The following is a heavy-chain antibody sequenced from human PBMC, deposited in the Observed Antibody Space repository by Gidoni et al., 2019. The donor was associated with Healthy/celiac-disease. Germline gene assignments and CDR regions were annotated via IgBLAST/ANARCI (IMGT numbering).Heavy chain of an antibody. V-gene: IGHV3-21*01. J-gene: IGHJ6*02. CDR2: ISSSSSYI. Sequence: EVQLVESGGGLVKPGGSLRLSCAASGFTFSSYSMNWVRQAPGKGLEWFSSISSSSSYIYYADSVKGRFTISRDNAKNSLYLQMNSLRAEDTAVYYCARDLVAVAGTDYYYGMDVWGQGTTVTVSS. CDR1: GFTFSSYS. CDR3: ARDLVAVAGTDYYYGMDV. D-gene: IGHD6-19*01.